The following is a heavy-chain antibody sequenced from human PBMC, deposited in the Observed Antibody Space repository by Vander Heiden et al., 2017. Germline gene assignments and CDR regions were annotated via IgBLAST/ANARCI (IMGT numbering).Heavy chain of an antibody. CDR1: GVSFSGYH. Sequence: QVHLQQCVAGPLQPSETLSLTCAFFGVSFSGYHWRWIRQPPGKGLEWMGESHHSGSTNYKKSLKRRVTRSVDTSKNQFSCKLSSVTTAETAMYYCARVQMYNGSHRSMYWLDPWGQLTMVTVYS. CDR3: ARVQMYNGSHRSMYWLDP. CDR2: SHHSGST. J-gene: IGHJ5*02. D-gene: IGHD1-20*01. V-gene: IGHV4-34*01.